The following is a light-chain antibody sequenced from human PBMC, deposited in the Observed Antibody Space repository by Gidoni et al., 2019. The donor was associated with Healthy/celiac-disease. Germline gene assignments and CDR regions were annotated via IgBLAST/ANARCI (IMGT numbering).Light chain of an antibody. CDR2: GPS. J-gene: IGKJ2*01. Sequence: EIVLTQSPGSLYLSPGERATLSCRASQSVSSSYLAWYQQKPGQAPRLLIYGPSSRATGIPDRFSVSGSGTDFTLTISRLEPEDFAVYYCQQYGSSPRMYTFGQGTKLEIK. CDR3: QQYGSSPRMYT. CDR1: QSVSSSY. V-gene: IGKV3-20*01.